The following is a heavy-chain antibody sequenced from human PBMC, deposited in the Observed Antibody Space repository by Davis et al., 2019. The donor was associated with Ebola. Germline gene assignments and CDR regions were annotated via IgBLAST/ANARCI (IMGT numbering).Heavy chain of an antibody. J-gene: IGHJ3*01. CDR1: GFTFSSNS. CDR2: GTSADT. CDR3: AKDNRNIWSEV. Sequence: GGSLRLSCAASGFTFSSNSMNWVRLAPGKGLEWVSTYGTSADTYYADSVKGRFTISRDNSKNTLYLQMNGLRVEDTAIYYCAKDNRNIWSEVWGQGTMVTVSS. D-gene: IGHD2/OR15-2a*01. V-gene: IGHV3-23*01.